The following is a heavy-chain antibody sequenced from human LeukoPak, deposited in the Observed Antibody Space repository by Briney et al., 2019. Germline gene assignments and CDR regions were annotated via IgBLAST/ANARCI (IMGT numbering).Heavy chain of an antibody. CDR3: ARGLYSSGYYYSSDGVY. CDR1: GFTFSSYS. CDR2: ISSSISTI. D-gene: IGHD3-22*01. V-gene: IGHV3-48*01. Sequence: GGSLRLSCAASGFTFSSYSMNWVRQAPGKGLEWVSYISSSISTIYYADSVKGGFTISRDNAKNSLYLQMNSLRAEDTAVYYCARGLYSSGYYYSSDGVYWGQGTLVTVSS. J-gene: IGHJ4*02.